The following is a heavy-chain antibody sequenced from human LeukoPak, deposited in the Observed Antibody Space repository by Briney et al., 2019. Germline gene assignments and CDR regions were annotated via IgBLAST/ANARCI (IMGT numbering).Heavy chain of an antibody. CDR2: ITNSGYTM. J-gene: IGHJ4*02. V-gene: IGHV3-11*01. CDR3: ARSRARIAAAVYYFDY. D-gene: IGHD6-13*01. Sequence: GGSLRLSCAAAGFTFDDYFMGWVRQAPGKGLEWVSYITNSGYTMYYADSVRGRFTISKDNAKNSLYLHMSGLRAVDTAVYYCARSRARIAAAVYYFDYWGQGTPVTVSS. CDR1: GFTFDDYF.